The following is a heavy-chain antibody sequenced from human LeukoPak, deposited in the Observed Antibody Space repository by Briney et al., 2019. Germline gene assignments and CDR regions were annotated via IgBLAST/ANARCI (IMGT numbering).Heavy chain of an antibody. J-gene: IGHJ4*02. Sequence: GGSLRLSCAASGFTFSTYAMSWVRQAPGRGLEWVSGICGSDGCTYYADSVKGRFTISRDNSKNTLYLQMNSLRVEDTAVYYCASTPFYDYVWGSYRYRGLFDNWGQGTLVSVSS. CDR2: ICGSDGCT. V-gene: IGHV3-23*01. CDR3: ASTPFYDYVWGSYRYRGLFDN. D-gene: IGHD3-16*02. CDR1: GFTFSTYA.